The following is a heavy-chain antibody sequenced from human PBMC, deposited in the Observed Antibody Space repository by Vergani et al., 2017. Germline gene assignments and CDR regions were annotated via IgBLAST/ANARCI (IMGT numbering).Heavy chain of an antibody. CDR2: INTNSGNP. CDR3: ARGRQWRLTEYLYGMDV. D-gene: IGHD6-19*01. CDR1: GYTFTNYP. V-gene: IGHV7-4-1*02. J-gene: IGHJ6*02. Sequence: QVPLVQSGAEVKRPGASVRISCEASGYTFTNYPLIWVRQAPGQGLEFMGWINTNSGNPTYAPGFTGRFVFSLDTSVSTAYLQISGLKAEDSAVYYCARGRQWRLTEYLYGMDVWGQGTTVTVSS.